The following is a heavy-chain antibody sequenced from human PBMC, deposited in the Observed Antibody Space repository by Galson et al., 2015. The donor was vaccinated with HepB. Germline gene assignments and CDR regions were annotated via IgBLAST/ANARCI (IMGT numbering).Heavy chain of an antibody. J-gene: IGHJ5*02. Sequence: SLRLSCAASGLTFSSYRMNWVRQAPGKGLEWLSYISTSSNTIYYADSVRGRFTISRDNAKNSLFLQMNSLRDEDTAVYYCTRDLGGGEGLDPWGQGTLVTVSS. CDR3: TRDLGGGEGLDP. D-gene: IGHD1-26*01. CDR1: GLTFSSYR. V-gene: IGHV3-48*02. CDR2: ISTSSNTI.